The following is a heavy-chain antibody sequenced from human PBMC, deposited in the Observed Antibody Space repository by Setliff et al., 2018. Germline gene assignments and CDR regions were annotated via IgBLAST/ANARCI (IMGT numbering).Heavy chain of an antibody. CDR2: IYPGDSDT. CDR3: ARFGYCSSTSCYEVGGNWFDP. Sequence: GESLKISCKGSGYSFTSYWIGWVRQMPGKGLEWMGIIYPGDSDTRYSPSFQGQVTISADKSNSTAYLQWSSLKASDTAMHYCARFGYCSSTSCYEVGGNWFDPWGQGTLVTVSS. J-gene: IGHJ5*02. CDR1: GYSFTSYW. V-gene: IGHV5-51*01. D-gene: IGHD2-2*03.